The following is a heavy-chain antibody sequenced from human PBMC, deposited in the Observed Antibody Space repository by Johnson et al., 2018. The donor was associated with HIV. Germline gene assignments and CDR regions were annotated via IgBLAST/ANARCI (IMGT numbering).Heavy chain of an antibody. J-gene: IGHJ3*02. CDR2: ISYDGSNR. D-gene: IGHD6-13*01. Sequence: QLVESGGGVVQPGGSLRLSCAASGFTFSSYGMHWVRQAPGRGLEWVAVISYDGSNRNYADSVKGRFTISRDNSKNTLYLQMNSLRAEDTAVYYCARMVDSSSWTPDAFDIWGQGTMVTVSS. V-gene: IGHV3-30*19. CDR3: ARMVDSSSWTPDAFDI. CDR1: GFTFSSYG.